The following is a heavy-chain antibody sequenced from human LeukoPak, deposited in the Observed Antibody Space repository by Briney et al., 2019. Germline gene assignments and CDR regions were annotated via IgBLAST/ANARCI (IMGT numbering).Heavy chain of an antibody. V-gene: IGHV3-30*03. J-gene: IGHJ4*02. CDR1: GFTFNSYD. CDR3: ATDSYVSGSYYRLFY. D-gene: IGHD3-10*01. Sequence: GGSLRLSCAASGFTFNSYDMHWVRQAPGKGLEWVAVISYDGNNKYYADSVKGRFTISRDNSKNTLYLQMNSLRAEDTAVYYCATDSYVSGSYYRLFYWGQGTLVTVSS. CDR2: ISYDGNNK.